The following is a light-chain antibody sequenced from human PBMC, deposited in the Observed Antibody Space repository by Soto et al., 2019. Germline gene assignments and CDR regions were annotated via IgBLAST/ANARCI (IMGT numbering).Light chain of an antibody. J-gene: IGLJ1*01. V-gene: IGLV2-14*01. CDR2: EVS. CDR3: SSYKRSSSLV. CDR1: SSDVGGYNY. Sequence: QSVLTQPASVSGSPGQSITISCTGTSSDVGGYNYVSWYQQHPGKAPKLMIYEVSNRPSGVSNRFSGSKSGNTASLTISGLQAEDEADYYCSSYKRSSSLVFGTGTKVTV.